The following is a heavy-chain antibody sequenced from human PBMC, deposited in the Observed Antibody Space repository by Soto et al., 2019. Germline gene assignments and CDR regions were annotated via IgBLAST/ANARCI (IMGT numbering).Heavy chain of an antibody. J-gene: IGHJ4*02. CDR3: ARVETCSSTSCYSVFDY. CDR2: INSDGSST. Sequence: EVQLVESGGGLVQPGGSLRLSCAASGFTFSSYWMHWVRQVPGKGRVWVSRINSDGSSTTYADSVKGRFTISRDNAKNTLYLQMNSLRAEDTAVYYCARVETCSSTSCYSVFDYWGQGTLVTVSS. CDR1: GFTFSSYW. V-gene: IGHV3-74*03. D-gene: IGHD2-2*01.